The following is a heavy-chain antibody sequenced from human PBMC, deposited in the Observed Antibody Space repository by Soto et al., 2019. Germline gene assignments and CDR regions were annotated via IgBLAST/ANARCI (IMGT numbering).Heavy chain of an antibody. CDR1: GYTFTSYG. CDR2: ISAYNGNT. J-gene: IGHJ4*02. D-gene: IGHD6-19*01. V-gene: IGHV1-18*01. Sequence: QVQLVQSGAEMKKPGASVKVSCKASGYTFTSYGISWVRQAPGQGLEWMGWISAYNGNTNYAQMLQVRVTMTTDTSTSTAYMELRSLTSDDTVVYYCARDLAAGLVDYWGQGTLVTVSS. CDR3: ARDLAAGLVDY.